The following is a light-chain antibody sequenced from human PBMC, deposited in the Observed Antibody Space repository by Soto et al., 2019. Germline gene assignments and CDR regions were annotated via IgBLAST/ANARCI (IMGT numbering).Light chain of an antibody. Sequence: DIQMTQSPSSLSASVGDRVTITCRASRAISRWLAWYQQRPGTAPKSLIHSASTLQSGVPSRFSGSGSGTEFSLTISSLQPEDFATYYCQQCNSFPYTFGQGTRLEIK. J-gene: IGKJ2*01. CDR1: RAISRW. CDR3: QQCNSFPYT. V-gene: IGKV1D-16*01. CDR2: SAS.